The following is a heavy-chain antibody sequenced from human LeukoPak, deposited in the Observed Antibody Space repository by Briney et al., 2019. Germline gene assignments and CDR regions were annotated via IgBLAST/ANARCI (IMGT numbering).Heavy chain of an antibody. J-gene: IGHJ4*02. CDR3: AKDRSRIAARPEPDY. D-gene: IGHD6-6*01. Sequence: GGSLRLSCEGSGFTFSNYWMSWVRQAPGKGLEWVANIQQHGSETYYGDSVKGRFTISRDNAKNSLYLQMNSLRAEDTAVYYCAKDRSRIAARPEPDYWGQGTLVTVSS. V-gene: IGHV3-7*03. CDR1: GFTFSNYW. CDR2: IQQHGSET.